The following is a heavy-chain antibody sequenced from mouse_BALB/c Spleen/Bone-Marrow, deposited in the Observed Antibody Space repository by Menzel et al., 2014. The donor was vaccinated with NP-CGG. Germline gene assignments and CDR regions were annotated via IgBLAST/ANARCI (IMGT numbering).Heavy chain of an antibody. CDR3: ARVGSTMITTAFAY. CDR1: GYTFSRNW. CDR2: ILPGSGST. J-gene: IGHJ3*01. D-gene: IGHD2-4*01. Sequence: QVQLQQSGAELMKPGASVKISCKATGYTFSRNWIEWVKQRPGHGLEWIGEILPGSGSTNYNEKFKGKATFTADTSSNTANMQLSSLTSGDSGVYYCARVGSTMITTAFAYWGQGTLVTVSA. V-gene: IGHV1-9*01.